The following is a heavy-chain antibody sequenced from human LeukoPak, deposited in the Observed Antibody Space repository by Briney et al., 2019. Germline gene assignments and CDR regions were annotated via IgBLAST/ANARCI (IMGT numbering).Heavy chain of an antibody. CDR2: IRYDGSTR. Sequence: GGSLRLSCAASGFSFGSIGMHWVRQAPGKGLEWAAFIRYDGSTRCYADSVKGRFIISRDISENTLYLQMNSLRTEDTAMYYCAKDGPASGLSYFDYWGQGTLVTVSS. CDR3: AKDGPASGLSYFDY. D-gene: IGHD2-2*01. V-gene: IGHV3-30*02. CDR1: GFSFGSIG. J-gene: IGHJ4*02.